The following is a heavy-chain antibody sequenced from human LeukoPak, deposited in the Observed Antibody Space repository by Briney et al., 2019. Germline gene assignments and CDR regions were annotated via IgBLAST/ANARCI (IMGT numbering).Heavy chain of an antibody. Sequence: PSETLSLTCTVSGGSVSSGSYYWSWIRQPPGKGLEWIGYIYYSGSTNYNPSLKSRVTISVDTSKNQFSLKLSSVTAADTAVYYCARARKPTTLTPPGIDYWGQGTLVTVSS. D-gene: IGHD4-17*01. J-gene: IGHJ4*02. V-gene: IGHV4-61*01. CDR1: GGSVSSGSYY. CDR3: ARARKPTTLTPPGIDY. CDR2: IYYSGST.